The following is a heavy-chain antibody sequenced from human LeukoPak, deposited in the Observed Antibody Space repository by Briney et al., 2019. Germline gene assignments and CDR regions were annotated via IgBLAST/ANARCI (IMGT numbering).Heavy chain of an antibody. V-gene: IGHV3-73*01. J-gene: IGHJ4*02. Sequence: GGSLKLSCAASGFTFSGSAMHWVRQASGKGLEWVGRIRSKANNYATAYAASVKGRFTISSDDSKNTAYLQMNSLKTEDTAVYYCTRGSYYDIYSWGQGALVTVSS. CDR2: IRSKANNYAT. D-gene: IGHD3-9*01. CDR3: TRGSYYDIYS. CDR1: GFTFSGSA.